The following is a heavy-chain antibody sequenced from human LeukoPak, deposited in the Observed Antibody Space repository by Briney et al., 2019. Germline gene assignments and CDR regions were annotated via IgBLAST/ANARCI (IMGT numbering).Heavy chain of an antibody. V-gene: IGHV4-34*01. CDR2: INHSGST. D-gene: IGHD1-7*01. CDR3: ARGPYNWNYVRLKLFDY. J-gene: IGHJ4*02. Sequence: SETLSLTCAVYGGSFSGYYWSWIRQPPGKGLEWIGEINHSGSTNYNPSLKSRVTISVDTSKNQSSLKLSSVTAADTAVYYCARGPYNWNYVRLKLFDYWGQGTLVTVSS. CDR1: GGSFSGYY.